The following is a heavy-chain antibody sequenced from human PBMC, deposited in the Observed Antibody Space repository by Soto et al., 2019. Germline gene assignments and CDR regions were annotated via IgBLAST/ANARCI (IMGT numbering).Heavy chain of an antibody. CDR1: GFTFSSYG. V-gene: IGHV3-33*01. D-gene: IGHD2-2*02. CDR3: ARDDLCSSTSCYTGRFDY. J-gene: IGHJ4*02. CDR2: IWYDGSNK. Sequence: QVQLVESGGGVVQPGRSLRLSCAASGFTFSSYGMHWVRQAPGKGLEWVAVIWYDGSNKYYADSVKGRFTISRDNSKNTLYLQMNSLRAEDTAVYYCARDDLCSSTSCYTGRFDYWGQGTLVTVSS.